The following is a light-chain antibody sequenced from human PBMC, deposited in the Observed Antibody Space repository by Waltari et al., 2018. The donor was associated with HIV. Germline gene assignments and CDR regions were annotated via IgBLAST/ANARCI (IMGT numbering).Light chain of an antibody. V-gene: IGLV2-8*01. J-gene: IGLJ3*02. CDR3: GSYSGSKNFAV. CDR1: SSDVGGYNY. CDR2: DVS. Sequence: QSALTQPPSASGSPGQSVTISCTGTSSDVGGYNYVSWYQQHPGKAPKLMIFDVSKQPSGVPDRFSGSKSGNTASLTVAGLQAEDEADYYCGSYSGSKNFAVFGGGTKLTVL.